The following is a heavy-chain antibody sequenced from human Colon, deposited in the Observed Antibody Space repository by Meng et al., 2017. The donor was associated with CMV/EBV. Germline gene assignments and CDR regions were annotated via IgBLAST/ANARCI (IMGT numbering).Heavy chain of an antibody. V-gene: IGHV3-23*03. J-gene: IGHJ4*02. CDR2: MYVGGRSS. CDR1: GFTLRASA. Sequence: GESLKISCEVTGFTLRASAVSWVRQTPGKGLTWVSVMYVGGRSSNFADSVRGRFTVSRDDSKNTLYLHMNNLRADDSAVYYCARVSRTWGYFDYWGQGALVTVSS. D-gene: IGHD2-15*01. CDR3: ARVSRTWGYFDY.